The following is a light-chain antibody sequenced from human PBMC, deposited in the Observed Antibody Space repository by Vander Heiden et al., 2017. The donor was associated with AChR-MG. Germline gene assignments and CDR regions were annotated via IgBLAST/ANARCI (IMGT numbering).Light chain of an antibody. J-gene: IGLJ2*01. V-gene: IGLV2-11*01. CDR1: SSDVGGYNY. Sequence: QSALTQPRSVSGSPGQSVTSSCTGTSSDVGGYNYVSWYQQHTGKASKLVIDDVSKRPSGVPARCSGSKSGNTASMTISGLQAEEEADYYCCSYAGSYTVVFGGGTKVTVL. CDR2: DVS. CDR3: CSYAGSYTVV.